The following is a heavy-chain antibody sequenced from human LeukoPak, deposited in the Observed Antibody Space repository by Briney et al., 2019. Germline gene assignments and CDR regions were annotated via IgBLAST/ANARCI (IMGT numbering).Heavy chain of an antibody. J-gene: IGHJ4*02. CDR3: ARAQGNDYGDYDAADY. V-gene: IGHV4-59*01. Sequence: ASETLSLTCTVSGGSISSYYWSWIRQPPGKGLEWIGYIYYSGSTNYNPSLKSRVTTSVDTSKNQFSLKLSSVTAADTAVYYCARAQGNDYGDYDAADYWGQGTLVTVSS. CDR2: IYYSGST. CDR1: GGSISSYY. D-gene: IGHD4-17*01.